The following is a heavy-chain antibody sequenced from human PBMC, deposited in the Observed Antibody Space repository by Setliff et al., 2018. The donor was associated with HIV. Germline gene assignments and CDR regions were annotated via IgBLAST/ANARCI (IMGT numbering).Heavy chain of an antibody. CDR2: IAPNSGDT. Sequence: ASVKVSCKTSGYTFGYNYIHWVRQAPGQGLEWMGRIAPNSGDTKYAQKFEGRVTVTRDTSINTVYMEVSSLRSDDTAMFYCAVMGYCGGNSCYRTEGFDYWGQGTLVTVSS. J-gene: IGHJ4*02. V-gene: IGHV1-2*06. CDR3: AVMGYCGGNSCYRTEGFDY. D-gene: IGHD2-2*01. CDR1: GYTFGYNY.